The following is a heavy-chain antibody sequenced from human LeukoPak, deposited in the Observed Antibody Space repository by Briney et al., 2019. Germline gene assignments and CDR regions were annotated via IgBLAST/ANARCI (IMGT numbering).Heavy chain of an antibody. CDR1: GYTFTDYY. Sequence: GASVKVSCKGSGYTFTDYYIHWVRQAPGQGLEWMGWINPNSGVTNYAQRVQGRVTMTRDTSISTVYMELSRLRSDDTAVYYCARGDSTSSNFGWFDPWGQGTLVTVSS. V-gene: IGHV1-2*02. D-gene: IGHD6-6*01. CDR2: INPNSGVT. CDR3: ARGDSTSSNFGWFDP. J-gene: IGHJ5*02.